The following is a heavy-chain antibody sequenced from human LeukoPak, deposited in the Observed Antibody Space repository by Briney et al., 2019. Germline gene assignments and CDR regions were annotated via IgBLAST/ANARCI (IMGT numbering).Heavy chain of an antibody. J-gene: IGHJ4*01. D-gene: IGHD6-13*01. V-gene: IGHV3-7*01. CDR1: GFTFTDYW. CDR2: ISREGSEK. Sequence: GGSLRLSCEVSGFTFTDYWMNWVRQPPGKGPEWVASISREGSEKTYVDSVKGRFTISRDNTKNSLSLQLNGLRAEDTAVYYCARDGTAAGLYFDLWGQGTLVTVSS. CDR3: ARDGTAAGLYFDL.